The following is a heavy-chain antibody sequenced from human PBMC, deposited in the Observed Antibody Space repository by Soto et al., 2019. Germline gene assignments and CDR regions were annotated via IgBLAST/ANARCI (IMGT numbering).Heavy chain of an antibody. CDR1: GLTISGKKY. Sequence: DVQLVESGGGLIQPGESRRLSCAAFGLTISGKKYVAWVRQAPGKGLEWVSALYDVDGSFYADSVTGRFTTSSDSSKTTVYLQMKDLRPDDTAVYYCATWHEPEHAFDVWGHGTTVTICS. V-gene: IGHV3-53*01. J-gene: IGHJ3*01. CDR3: ATWHEPEHAFDV. D-gene: IGHD1-1*01. CDR2: LYDVDGS.